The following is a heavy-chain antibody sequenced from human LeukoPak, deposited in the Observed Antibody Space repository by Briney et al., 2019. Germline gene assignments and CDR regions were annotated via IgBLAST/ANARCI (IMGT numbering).Heavy chain of an antibody. J-gene: IGHJ4*02. CDR1: GFTVSSNY. CDR3: AKDLSHYVGAYYFDY. V-gene: IGHV3-53*01. Sequence: GGSLRLSCAASGFTVSSNYMSWVRQAPGKGLEWVSVIYSGGSTYYADPVKGRFTISRDNSKNTLYLQMNSLRAEDTAVYYCAKDLSHYVGAYYFDYWGQGTLVTVSS. D-gene: IGHD1-26*01. CDR2: IYSGGST.